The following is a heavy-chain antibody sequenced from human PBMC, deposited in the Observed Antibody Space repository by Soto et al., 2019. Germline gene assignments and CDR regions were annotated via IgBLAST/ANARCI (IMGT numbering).Heavy chain of an antibody. V-gene: IGHV3-23*01. CDR3: AHTYDFWSGWDGMDV. Sequence: PGGSLRLSCAASGFTFSSNAMSWVRQAPGKGLEWVSVISGSGGSTYYADSVKGRFTISRDNSKNTLYLQMNSLRAEDTAVYYCAHTYDFWSGWDGMDVWGQETTVTVSS. CDR2: ISGSGGST. J-gene: IGHJ6*02. CDR1: GFTFSSNA. D-gene: IGHD3-3*01.